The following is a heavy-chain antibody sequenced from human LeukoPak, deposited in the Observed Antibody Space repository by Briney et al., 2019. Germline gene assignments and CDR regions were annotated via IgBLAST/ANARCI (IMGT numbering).Heavy chain of an antibody. J-gene: IGHJ1*01. CDR1: GGSISSGGYY. Sequence: SQTLSLTCTVSGGSISSGGYYWSWIRQHPGQGLEWIGYIYYSGSTYYNPSLKSRVTISVDTSKNQFSLKLSSVTAADTAVYYCARSNPPCSGGSCYVEYFQHWGQGTLVTVSS. CDR2: IYYSGST. D-gene: IGHD2-15*01. V-gene: IGHV4-31*03. CDR3: ARSNPPCSGGSCYVEYFQH.